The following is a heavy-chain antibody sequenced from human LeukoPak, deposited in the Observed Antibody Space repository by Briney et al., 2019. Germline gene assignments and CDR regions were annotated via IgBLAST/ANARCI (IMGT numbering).Heavy chain of an antibody. J-gene: IGHJ4*02. Sequence: GASVKVSCQASGYTFTSHGISWVRQAPGQGLEWMGWISACNGNTNYAQRLQGRVTMTTDTSTSTAYMELRSLRSDDTAVYYCARDGLRFLGWFPPVDYGGQGTLVTVSS. CDR3: ARDGLRFLGWFPPVDY. CDR2: ISACNGNT. D-gene: IGHD3-3*01. CDR1: GYTFTSHG. V-gene: IGHV1-18*01.